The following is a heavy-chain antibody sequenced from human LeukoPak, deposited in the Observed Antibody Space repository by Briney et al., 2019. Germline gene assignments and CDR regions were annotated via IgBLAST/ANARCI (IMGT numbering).Heavy chain of an antibody. Sequence: GGSLRLSCAASGLTFSSYRMDWVRQAPGKGLEWVSTISRDSSHIYYADSVEGRFTLSRDNAKNSLYLQMNSLRAEDTAIYYCARVGRSTAAAGFGAFDIWGQGTMVTVSS. CDR1: GLTFSSYR. J-gene: IGHJ3*02. V-gene: IGHV3-21*04. CDR3: ARVGRSTAAAGFGAFDI. CDR2: ISRDSSHI. D-gene: IGHD6-13*01.